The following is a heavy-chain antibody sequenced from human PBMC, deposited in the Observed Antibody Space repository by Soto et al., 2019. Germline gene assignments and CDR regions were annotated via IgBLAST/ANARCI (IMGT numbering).Heavy chain of an antibody. D-gene: IGHD6-19*01. CDR3: ANGGQWLARGDY. CDR1: GFTFSSYG. J-gene: IGHJ4*02. V-gene: IGHV3-30*18. CDR2: ISYDGSNK. Sequence: GGSPRLSCAASGFTFSSYGMHWVRPAPGKGLEWVAVISYDGSNKYYADSVKGRFTISRDNSKNTLYLQMNSLRAEVTAVYYCANGGQWLARGDYWGQGTLVTVSS.